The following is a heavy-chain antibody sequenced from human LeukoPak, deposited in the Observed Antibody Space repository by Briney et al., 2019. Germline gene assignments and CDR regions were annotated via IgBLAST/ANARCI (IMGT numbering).Heavy chain of an antibody. Sequence: PSETLSLTCTVSAGSISSYYWSWIRQPPGKGLEWIGYIYHSGSTYYNPSLKSRVTISVDRSKNQFSLKLSSVTAADTAVYYCARDRPSIAARGGGAFDIWGQGTMVTVSS. D-gene: IGHD6-6*01. V-gene: IGHV4-59*12. J-gene: IGHJ3*02. CDR1: AGSISSYY. CDR3: ARDRPSIAARGGGAFDI. CDR2: IYHSGST.